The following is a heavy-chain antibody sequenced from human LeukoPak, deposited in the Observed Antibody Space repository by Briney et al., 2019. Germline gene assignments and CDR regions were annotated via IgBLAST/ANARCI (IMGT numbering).Heavy chain of an antibody. J-gene: IGHJ4*02. V-gene: IGHV1-69*05. CDR3: ARSPKQQLPGDY. CDR2: IVPIFGTA. D-gene: IGHD6-13*01. CDR1: GGTFSSYA. Sequence: ASVKVSCKASGGTFSSYAISWVRQAPGQGLEWMGGIVPIFGTANYAQKFQGRVTITTDESTSTAYMELSSLRSEDTAVYYCARSPKQQLPGDYWGQGTLVTVSS.